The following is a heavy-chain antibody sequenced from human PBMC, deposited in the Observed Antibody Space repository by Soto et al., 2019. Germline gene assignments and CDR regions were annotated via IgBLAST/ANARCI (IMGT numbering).Heavy chain of an antibody. CDR2: IYYSGST. Sequence: SETLSLTCTVSGGSISSGGYYWSWIRQHPGKGLEWIGYIYYSGSTYYNPSLKSRVTISVDTSKNQFSLKLSSVTAADTAVYYCARGFNWLPIFTQPPLFDYWGQGTLVTVSS. V-gene: IGHV4-31*03. CDR3: ARGFNWLPIFTQPPLFDY. J-gene: IGHJ4*02. CDR1: GGSISSGGYY. D-gene: IGHD3-9*01.